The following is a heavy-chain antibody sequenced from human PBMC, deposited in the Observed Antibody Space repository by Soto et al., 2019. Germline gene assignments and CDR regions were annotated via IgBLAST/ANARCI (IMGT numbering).Heavy chain of an antibody. CDR3: ASTIFGVFIWTEDPLYGMDV. D-gene: IGHD3-3*01. CDR1: GFTFSSYA. J-gene: IGHJ6*02. CDR2: ISGSGGST. V-gene: IGHV3-23*01. Sequence: GGSLRLSCAASGFTFSSYAMSWVRQAPGKGLEWVSAISGSGGSTYYADSVKGRFTISRDNSKNTLYLQMNSLRAEDTAVYYCASTIFGVFIWTEDPLYGMDVWGQGTTVPVSS.